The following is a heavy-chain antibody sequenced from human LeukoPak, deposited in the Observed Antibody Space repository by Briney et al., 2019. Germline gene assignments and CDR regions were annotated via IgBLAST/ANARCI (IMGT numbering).Heavy chain of an antibody. V-gene: IGHV1-8*02. Sequence: ASVKVSCKASGGTFSSYAINWVRQATGQGLEWMGWMNPNSGNTGYAQKFQGRVTMTRNTSISTAYMELSSLRSEDTAVYYCARGPGATRDYWGQGTLVTVSS. D-gene: IGHD1-26*01. CDR2: MNPNSGNT. J-gene: IGHJ4*02. CDR3: ARGPGATRDY. CDR1: GGTFSSYA.